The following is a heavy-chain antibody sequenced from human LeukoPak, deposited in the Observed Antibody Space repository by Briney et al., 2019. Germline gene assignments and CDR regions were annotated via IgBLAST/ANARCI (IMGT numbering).Heavy chain of an antibody. V-gene: IGHV3-21*01. CDR2: ISSSSSYI. J-gene: IGHJ4*02. Sequence: GGSLRLSCAASGFTFSSYSMNWVHQAPGKGLEWVSSISSSSSYIYYADSVKGRFTISRDNAKNSLYLQMNSLRAEDTAVYYCARVVVGALDFDYWGQGTLVTVSS. D-gene: IGHD1-26*01. CDR1: GFTFSSYS. CDR3: ARVVVGALDFDY.